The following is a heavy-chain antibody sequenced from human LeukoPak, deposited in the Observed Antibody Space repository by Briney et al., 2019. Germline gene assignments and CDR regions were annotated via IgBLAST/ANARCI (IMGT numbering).Heavy chain of an antibody. V-gene: IGHV4-59*01. CDR1: GGSISSYY. D-gene: IGHD2-2*01. CDR3: ARTYCSSTSCYRFFAFDI. CDR2: IYYSGST. J-gene: IGHJ3*02. Sequence: SETLSLTCTVSGGSISSYYWSWIRQPPGKGLEWIGYIYYSGSTNYNPSLKSRVTISVDTSKNQFSLKLSSVTAADTAVYYCARTYCSSTSCYRFFAFDIWGQGTMVTVSS.